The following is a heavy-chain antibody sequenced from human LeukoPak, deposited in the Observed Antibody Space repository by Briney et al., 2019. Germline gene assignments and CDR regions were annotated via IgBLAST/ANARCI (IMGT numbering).Heavy chain of an antibody. CDR1: GGSISSYY. CDR2: IYYSGST. CDR3: ARHDDCSSTSCYLPFDY. V-gene: IGHV4-59*08. D-gene: IGHD2-2*01. Sequence: PSETLSLTCTVSGGSISSYYWSWIRQPPGKGLEWIRYIYYSGSTNYNPSLKSRVTISVDTSKNQFSLKLSSVTAADTAVYYCARHDDCSSTSCYLPFDYWGQGTLVTVSS. J-gene: IGHJ4*02.